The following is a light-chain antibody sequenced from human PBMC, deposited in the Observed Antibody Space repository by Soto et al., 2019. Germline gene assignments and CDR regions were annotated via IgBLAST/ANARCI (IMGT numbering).Light chain of an antibody. J-gene: IGKJ1*01. CDR2: DAS. Sequence: IQMPLSPPSLSASVGDRVTITCGASQGMRSGLGWYQQKPGKAPKRLIYDASSLQSGVPSRFSGSGSGTEFTLTISSLQPEDFATYYCLQYNSYPWTFGQGTKVEIK. CDR3: LQYNSYPWT. CDR1: QGMRSG. V-gene: IGKV1-17*01.